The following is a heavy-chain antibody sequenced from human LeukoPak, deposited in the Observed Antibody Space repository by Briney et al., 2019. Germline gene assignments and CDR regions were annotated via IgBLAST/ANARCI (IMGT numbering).Heavy chain of an antibody. J-gene: IGHJ4*02. D-gene: IGHD3-10*01. CDR1: GFTFSSYG. Sequence: PGGTLRLSCAASGFTFSSYGMSWVRQAPGKGLEWVSAISGSGGSTYYADSVKGRFTISRDNSKNTLYLQMNSLRAEDTAVYYCAKVFGIWFGDEFDYWGQGTLVTVSS. V-gene: IGHV3-23*01. CDR3: AKVFGIWFGDEFDY. CDR2: ISGSGGST.